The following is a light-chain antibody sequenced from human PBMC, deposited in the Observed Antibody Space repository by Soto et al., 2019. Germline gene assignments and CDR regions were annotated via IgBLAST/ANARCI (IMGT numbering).Light chain of an antibody. J-gene: IGKJ1*01. CDR3: QQYNNWPRT. Sequence: EIVMTQSPVTLSVSPGERVTLSCRASQSVSSTYLIWYQQKPGQAPRLLIYGASTRATGIPARFSGSGSGTEFTLTISSLQSEDFAVYYCQQYNNWPRTFGQGTKVDI. CDR2: GAS. V-gene: IGKV3-15*01. CDR1: QSVSSTY.